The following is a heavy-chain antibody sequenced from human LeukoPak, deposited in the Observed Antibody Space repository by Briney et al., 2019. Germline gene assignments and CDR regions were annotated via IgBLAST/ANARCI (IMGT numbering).Heavy chain of an antibody. CDR2: ISYDGSIK. CDR1: GFNFRSYR. Sequence: PGRSLRLSCAASGFNFRSYRMHWVRQAPGKGLEWVALISYDGSIKYYTDSVKGRFTISKDTSKNTLSLQLNSLRTEDTAVYYCARDWEYCSGGRCSFLDYWGQGTLVTVSS. J-gene: IGHJ4*02. CDR3: ARDWEYCSGGRCSFLDY. V-gene: IGHV3-30*03. D-gene: IGHD2-15*01.